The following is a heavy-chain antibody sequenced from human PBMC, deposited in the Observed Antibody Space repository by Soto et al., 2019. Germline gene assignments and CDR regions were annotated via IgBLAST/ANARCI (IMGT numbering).Heavy chain of an antibody. J-gene: IGHJ4*02. D-gene: IGHD3-10*01. CDR3: SELYHYSANYGRASFGY. CDR2: IGTIVDSYAT. V-gene: IGHV3-73*01. Sequence: GGSLRLSCAASGLNLRGSTIHWVRQASGKGLEWVGRIGTIVDSYATSYGAAMKGKFTISREETNYTAKLQLSSPINEGTAIYYCSELYHYSANYGRASFGYGGRGTRVTVTA. CDR1: GLNLRGST.